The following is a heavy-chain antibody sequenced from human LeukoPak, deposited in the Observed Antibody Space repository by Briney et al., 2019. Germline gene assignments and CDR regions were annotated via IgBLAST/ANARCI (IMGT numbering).Heavy chain of an antibody. CDR1: GGSISSGGYS. J-gene: IGHJ4*02. V-gene: IGHV4-30-2*01. CDR2: IYHSGST. D-gene: IGHD6-19*01. CDR3: AKDPSVWYYFDY. Sequence: PSQTLSLTCAVSGGSISSGGYSWSWIRQPPGKGLEWIGYIYHSGSTYYNPSLKSRVTISVDRSKNQFSLKLSSVTAADTAVYYCAKDPSVWYYFDYWGQGTLVTVSS.